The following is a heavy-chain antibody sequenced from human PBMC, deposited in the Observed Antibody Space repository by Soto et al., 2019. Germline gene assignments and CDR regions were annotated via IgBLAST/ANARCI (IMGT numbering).Heavy chain of an antibody. D-gene: IGHD4-4*01. J-gene: IGHJ6*02. CDR2: TIPIFGTA. CDR1: GGTFSSYA. V-gene: IGHV1-69*06. CDR3: ARLTTTVFYYYYGMDV. Sequence: SVKVSCKASGGTFSSYAISWVRQAPGQGLEWMGGTIPIFGTANYAQKFQGRVTITADKSTSTAYMELSSLRSEDTAVYYCARLTTTVFYYYYGMDVWGQGTTVTVSS.